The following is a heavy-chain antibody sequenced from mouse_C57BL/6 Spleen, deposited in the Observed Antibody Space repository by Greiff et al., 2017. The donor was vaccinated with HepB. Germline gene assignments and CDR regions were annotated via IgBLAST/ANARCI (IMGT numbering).Heavy chain of an antibody. CDR1: GYAFSSSW. V-gene: IGHV1-82*01. CDR2: IYPGDGDT. D-gene: IGHD2-4*01. J-gene: IGHJ3*01. CDR3: AVYYDYDGRSWFAY. Sequence: VQLVESGPELVKPGASVKISCKASGYAFSSSWMNWVKQRPGKGLEWIGRIYPGDGDTNYNGKFKGKATLTADKSSSTAYMQLSSLTSEDSAVYFCAVYYDYDGRSWFAYWGQGTLVTVSA.